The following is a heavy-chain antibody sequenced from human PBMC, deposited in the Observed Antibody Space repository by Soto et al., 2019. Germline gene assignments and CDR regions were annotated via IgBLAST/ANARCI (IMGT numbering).Heavy chain of an antibody. D-gene: IGHD1-26*01. J-gene: IGHJ4*02. CDR2: INAGNGNT. CDR3: ARGASPLIDY. CDR1: GYTFTSYA. Sequence: QVQLVQSGAEVKKPGASVKVSCKAPGYTFTSYAMHWVRQAPGQRLEWMGWINAGNGNTKYSQKFQGRVTITRDTSASTAYMELSSLRSEDTAVYYCARGASPLIDYWGQGTLVTVSS. V-gene: IGHV1-3*01.